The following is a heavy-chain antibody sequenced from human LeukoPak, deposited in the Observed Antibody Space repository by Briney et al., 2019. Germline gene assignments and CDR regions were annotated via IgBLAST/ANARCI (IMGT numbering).Heavy chain of an antibody. CDR3: ARVAIGSSWQKYYYYYYMDV. D-gene: IGHD6-13*01. CDR2: INHSGST. V-gene: IGHV4-34*01. CDR1: GGSFSGYY. J-gene: IGHJ6*03. Sequence: SETLSLTCAVYGGSFSGYYWSWIRQPPGKGLEWIGEINHSGSTNYNPSLKSRVTISVDTSKNQFSLKLSSVTAADTAVYYCARVAIGSSWQKYYYYYYMDVWGKGTTVTISS.